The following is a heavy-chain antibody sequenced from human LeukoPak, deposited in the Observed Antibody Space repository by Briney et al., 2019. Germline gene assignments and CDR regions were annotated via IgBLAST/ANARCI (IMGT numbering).Heavy chain of an antibody. CDR1: GGPISSYY. J-gene: IGHJ3*02. Sequence: PSETLSLTCTVSGGPISSYYWSWIRQPAGKGLEWIGRIYTSGSTNYNPSLKSRVTISVDTSKNQSSLKLSSVTAADTAVYYCARDIVEVAFDIWGQGTMVTVSS. CDR2: IYTSGST. CDR3: ARDIVEVAFDI. V-gene: IGHV4-4*07. D-gene: IGHD3-22*01.